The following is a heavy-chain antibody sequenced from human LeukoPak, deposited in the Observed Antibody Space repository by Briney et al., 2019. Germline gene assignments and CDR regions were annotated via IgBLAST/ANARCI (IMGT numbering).Heavy chain of an antibody. CDR1: GGSISSGDYY. CDR2: IYYSGST. J-gene: IGHJ5*02. CDR3: ARVWSYDFWSGRTESGWFDP. Sequence: SQTLSLTCTVSGGSISSGDYYWSWIRQPPGKGLEWIGYIYYSGSTYYNPSLKSRVTISVDTSKNQFSLKLSSVTAADTAIYYCARVWSYDFWSGRTESGWFDPWGQGTLVTVSS. D-gene: IGHD3-3*01. V-gene: IGHV4-30-4*01.